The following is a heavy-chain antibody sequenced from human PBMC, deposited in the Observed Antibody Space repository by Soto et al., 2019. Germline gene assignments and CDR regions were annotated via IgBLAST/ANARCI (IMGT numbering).Heavy chain of an antibody. Sequence: SETLSLTCTVSGGSISSSSYYWGWIRQPPGKGLEWIGSIYYSGSTYYNPSLKSRVTISVDTSKNQFSLKLSSVTAADTAVYYCARRRSFDYWGQGTLVTVSS. CDR2: IYYSGST. CDR1: GGSISSSSYY. J-gene: IGHJ4*02. CDR3: ARRRSFDY. V-gene: IGHV4-39*01.